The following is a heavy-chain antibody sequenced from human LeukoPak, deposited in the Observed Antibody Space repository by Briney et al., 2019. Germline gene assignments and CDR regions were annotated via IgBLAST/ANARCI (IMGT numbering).Heavy chain of an antibody. Sequence: PGGSLSLSCAASGFTFSHYGMHGVGQAPGRGLEWVAVIWNDGSNKYYADSVKGRFTISSDNSQNTVDLQMNSLRAEHTAVYYCAKDAQRAFDYSNSLKYWGQGTLVTVSS. J-gene: IGHJ4*02. CDR2: IWNDGSNK. CDR1: GFTFSHYG. D-gene: IGHD4-11*01. CDR3: AKDAQRAFDYSNSLKY. V-gene: IGHV3-33*06.